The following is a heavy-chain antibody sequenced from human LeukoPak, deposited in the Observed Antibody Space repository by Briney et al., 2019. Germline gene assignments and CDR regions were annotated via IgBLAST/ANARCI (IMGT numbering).Heavy chain of an antibody. Sequence: PSQTLSLTCAVSGASISSGGYSWSWIRQPSGKGLEWIGYIYHTGNTYYNPSLKSRVTISIDTSKNQFSLKLSSVTAADTAVYYCARDLVTVTKGFDIWGQGTMVSVSS. CDR2: IYHTGNT. CDR3: ARDLVTVTKGFDI. CDR1: GASISSGGYS. J-gene: IGHJ3*02. V-gene: IGHV4-30-2*01. D-gene: IGHD4-17*01.